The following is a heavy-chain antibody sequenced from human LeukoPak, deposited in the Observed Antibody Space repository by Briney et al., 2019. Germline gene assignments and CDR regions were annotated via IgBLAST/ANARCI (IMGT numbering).Heavy chain of an antibody. CDR2: TYYRSQWKN. CDR3: AGGYAFDV. CDR1: GDSVSNNNYA. V-gene: IGHV6-1*01. Sequence: SQTLSLTCAIAGDSVSNNNYAWNWIRQSPSRGLEWLRRTYYRSQWKNDYARSVMGRISVDPDTSKNQFSLHLRSVTPDDTAVYCCAGGYAFDVWGQGTMVTVSS. J-gene: IGHJ3*01.